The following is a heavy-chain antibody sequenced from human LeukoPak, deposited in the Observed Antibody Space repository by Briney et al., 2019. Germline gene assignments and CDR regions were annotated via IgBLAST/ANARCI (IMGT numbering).Heavy chain of an antibody. CDR3: ASRGSPGGAFDI. V-gene: IGHV4-4*07. CDR1: GGSISSYY. J-gene: IGHJ3*02. D-gene: IGHD3-10*01. CDR2: IYTSGST. Sequence: SETLSLTCTVSGGSISSYYWSWIRQPAGKGLEWIGRIYTSGSTNYNPSPKSRVTMSVDTSKNQFSLKLSSVTAADTAVYYCASRGSPGGAFDIWGQGTMVTVSS.